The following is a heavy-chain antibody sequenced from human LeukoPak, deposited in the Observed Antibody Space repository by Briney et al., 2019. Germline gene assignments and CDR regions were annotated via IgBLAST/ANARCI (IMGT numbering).Heavy chain of an antibody. CDR3: ARDYYGSGSYSSFDAFDI. Sequence: GGSLRLSCAASGFTFSSYWMNWVRQAPGKGLEWVSSISSASSYIKYADSLEGRFTISRDNARNSLYLQMNSLRAEDTAVYYCARDYYGSGSYSSFDAFDIWGQGTMVIVSS. CDR1: GFTFSSYW. J-gene: IGHJ3*02. CDR2: ISSASSYI. D-gene: IGHD3-10*01. V-gene: IGHV3-21*01.